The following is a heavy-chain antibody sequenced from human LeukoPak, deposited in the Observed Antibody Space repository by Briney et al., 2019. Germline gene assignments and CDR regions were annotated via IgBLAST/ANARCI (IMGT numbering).Heavy chain of an antibody. V-gene: IGHV3-53*01. Sequence: GGSLRLSCAASGFTVSSNYMNWVRQAPGKGMKWVSIIYSGGSTFYADSVKGRFTISRYNSKNPLHLQMSSLRAEDTAVYYCARSNDAFDIWGQGTMVTVSS. CDR3: ARSNDAFDI. D-gene: IGHD5/OR15-5a*01. CDR2: IYSGGST. CDR1: GFTVSSNY. J-gene: IGHJ3*02.